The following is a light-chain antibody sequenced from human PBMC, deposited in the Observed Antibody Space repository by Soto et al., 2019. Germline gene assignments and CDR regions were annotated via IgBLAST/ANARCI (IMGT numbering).Light chain of an antibody. J-gene: IGKJ1*01. CDR2: GAS. V-gene: IGKV3-20*01. Sequence: EIVLLECRGTLSLSPVERATLSCRARQSVSSTYLAWYQPKPSQAPRLLIYGASKRAAGIPDRFSGSGSRTDFTLTISRLEPEDFAVYYCQQYGSSGTFGQGTKVDIK. CDR3: QQYGSSGT. CDR1: QSVSSTY.